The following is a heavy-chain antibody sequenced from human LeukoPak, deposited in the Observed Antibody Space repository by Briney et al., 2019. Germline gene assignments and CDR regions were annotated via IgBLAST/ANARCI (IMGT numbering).Heavy chain of an antibody. D-gene: IGHD5-18*01. Sequence: GGSLRLSCAASGFTFSGSAMSWVRQAPGEGLEWVSLISYSGANSYYTDSVRGRFTISRDNSKDTLFLQMNSLRAEDTAVYYCARDGIQLWTGAFDYWGQGTLVTVSS. CDR2: ISYSGANS. CDR1: GFTFSGSA. J-gene: IGHJ4*02. CDR3: ARDGIQLWTGAFDY. V-gene: IGHV3-23*01.